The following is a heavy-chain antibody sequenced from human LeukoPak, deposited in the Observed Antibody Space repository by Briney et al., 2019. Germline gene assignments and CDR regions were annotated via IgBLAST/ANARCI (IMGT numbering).Heavy chain of an antibody. D-gene: IGHD1-26*01. CDR2: IYYSGST. J-gene: IGHJ4*02. CDR3: ARDRGSYPHYYFDY. V-gene: IGHV4-31*03. Sequence: PSQTLSLTCTVSGGSISSGGYYWSWIRQHPGKRLEWIGYIYYSGSTYYNPSLKSRVTISVDTSKNQFSLKLSSVTAADTAVYYCARDRGSYPHYYFDYWGQGTLVTVSS. CDR1: GGSISSGGYY.